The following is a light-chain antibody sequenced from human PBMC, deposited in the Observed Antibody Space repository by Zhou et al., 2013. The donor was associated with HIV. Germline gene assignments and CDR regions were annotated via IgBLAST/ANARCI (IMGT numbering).Light chain of an antibody. CDR1: QSVSSTY. CDR2: GAS. Sequence: EIVLTQSPGTLSLSPGERATLSCRTSQSVSSTYLAWYQHKPGQAPRLLIYGASSRATGIPDRFSGSGSGTDFTLTINRLEPEDFAVYYCQQYGSSWGTFGLGDQTWRS. J-gene: IGKJ2*01. V-gene: IGKV3-20*01. CDR3: QQYGSSWGT.